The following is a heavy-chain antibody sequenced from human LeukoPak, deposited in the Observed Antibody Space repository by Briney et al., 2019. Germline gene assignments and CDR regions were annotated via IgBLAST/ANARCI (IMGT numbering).Heavy chain of an antibody. V-gene: IGHV3-15*01. CDR3: ARIVVLEAATGY. D-gene: IGHD2-15*01. Sequence: GGSLRLSCEASGFTFSDAWMYWVRQAPGKGLEWVGRIRSKADGGTADYAAPVKGRLTISRDDPKNTVYLHMNSLKTEDTAVYYCARIVVLEAATGYWGQGTLVTVSS. CDR2: IRSKADGGTA. CDR1: GFTFSDAW. J-gene: IGHJ4*02.